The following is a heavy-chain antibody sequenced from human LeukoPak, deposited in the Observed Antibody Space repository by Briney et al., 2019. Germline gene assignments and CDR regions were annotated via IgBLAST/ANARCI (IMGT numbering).Heavy chain of an antibody. V-gene: IGHV1-69*05. Sequence: GASVKVSCKASGGTFSSYAISWVRQAPGQGLEWMGGIIPIFGTANYAQKFQGRVTITTDESTSTAYMELSSLRSEDTAVYYCARETRIAAAGTLDYWGQGTLVTVSS. J-gene: IGHJ4*02. CDR1: GGTFSSYA. D-gene: IGHD6-13*01. CDR2: IIPIFGTA. CDR3: ARETRIAAAGTLDY.